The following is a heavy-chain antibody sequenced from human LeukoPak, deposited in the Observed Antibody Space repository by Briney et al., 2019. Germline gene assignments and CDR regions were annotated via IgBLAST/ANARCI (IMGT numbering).Heavy chain of an antibody. CDR2: IIPIFGTA. D-gene: IGHD4-17*01. CDR1: GGTFSSYA. V-gene: IGHV1-69*13. J-gene: IGHJ4*02. CDR3: ARGRPPLRSTGFDY. Sequence: SVKVSCKASGGTFSSYAISWVRQAPGHGLEWMGGIIPIFGTANYAQKFQGRVTITADESTSTAYMELSSLRSEDTAVYYCARGRPPLRSTGFDYWGQGTLVTVSS.